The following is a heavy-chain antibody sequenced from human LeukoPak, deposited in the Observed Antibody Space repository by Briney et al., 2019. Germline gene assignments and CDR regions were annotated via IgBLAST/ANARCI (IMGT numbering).Heavy chain of an antibody. CDR3: ARESGYSYGCFDY. D-gene: IGHD5-18*01. Sequence: PGRSLRLSCAASGFTFSTYAMSWVRQAPGKGLEWVSLISASRSTYYADSVKGRFTISRDNAKNSLYLQINSLRAEHTAVYYCARESGYSYGCFDYWGQGTLVTVSS. CDR2: ISASRST. V-gene: IGHV3-23*01. J-gene: IGHJ4*02. CDR1: GFTFSTYA.